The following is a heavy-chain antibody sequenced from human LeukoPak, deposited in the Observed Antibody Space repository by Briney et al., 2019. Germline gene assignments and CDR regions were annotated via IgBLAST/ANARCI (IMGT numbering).Heavy chain of an antibody. J-gene: IGHJ6*04. Sequence: GGSLRLSCAASGFTFNSYAMNWVRQAPGKGLEWVSTISGSGGSTYYADSVKGRFTISRDNSKNTLYLQMNSLRAEDTAVYYCAELGITMIGGVWGKGTTVTISS. D-gene: IGHD3-10*02. CDR1: GFTFNSYA. V-gene: IGHV3-23*01. CDR3: AELGITMIGGV. CDR2: ISGSGGST.